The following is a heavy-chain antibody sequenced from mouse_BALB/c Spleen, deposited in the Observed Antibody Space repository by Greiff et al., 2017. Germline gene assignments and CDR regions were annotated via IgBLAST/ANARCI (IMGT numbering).Heavy chain of an antibody. V-gene: IGHV5-6-2*01. J-gene: IGHJ2*01. CDR1: GFTFSSYY. CDR3: ARLYRYDEGTFDY. D-gene: IGHD2-14*01. Sequence: EVQGVESGGGLVKLGGSLKLSCAASGFTFSSYYMSWVRQTPEKRLELVAAINSNGGSTYYPDTVKGRFTISRDNAKNTLYLQMSSLKSEDTALYYCARLYRYDEGTFDYWGQGTTLTVSS. CDR2: INSNGGST.